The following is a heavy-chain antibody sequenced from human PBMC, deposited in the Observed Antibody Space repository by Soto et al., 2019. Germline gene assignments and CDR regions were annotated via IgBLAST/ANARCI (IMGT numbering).Heavy chain of an antibody. J-gene: IGHJ3*02. D-gene: IGHD3-9*01. CDR2: IYYSGST. CDR3: AREDDILTGYYISAAFDI. CDR1: GGSISSYY. V-gene: IGHV4-59*01. Sequence: SETLSLTCTVSGGSISSYYLSWIRQPPGKGLEWIGYIYYSGSTNYNPSLKSRVTISVDTSKNQFSLKLSSVTAADTAVYYCAREDDILTGYYISAAFDIWGQGTMVTVS.